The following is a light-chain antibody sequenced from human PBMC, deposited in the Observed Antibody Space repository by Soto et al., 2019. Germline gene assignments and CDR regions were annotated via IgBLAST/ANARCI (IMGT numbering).Light chain of an antibody. CDR1: GSDVGSSKY. J-gene: IGLJ1*01. CDR2: EVT. Sequence: QSALTQPPSASGSPGQSVTISCTGTGSDVGSSKYVSWFQQHPGKAPKLMIYEVTKRPSGVPDRFSGSKSGNTASLTVSGLQAEDEADYYCSSYAGSNNYVFVTGTKLTVL. CDR3: SSYAGSNNYV. V-gene: IGLV2-8*01.